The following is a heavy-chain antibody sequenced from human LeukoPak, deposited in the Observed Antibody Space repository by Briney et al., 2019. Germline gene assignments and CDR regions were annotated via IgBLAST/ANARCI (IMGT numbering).Heavy chain of an antibody. V-gene: IGHV4-34*01. CDR1: GGSFSGYY. Sequence: KPSETLSLTCAVYGGSFSGYYWSWIRQPPGKGLEWIGEINHSGSTNYNPSLKSRVTISVDTSKNQFSLKLSSVTAADTAVYYCASRITAAGDYWGQGTLVTVSS. CDR3: ASRITAAGDY. J-gene: IGHJ4*02. CDR2: INHSGST. D-gene: IGHD6-13*01.